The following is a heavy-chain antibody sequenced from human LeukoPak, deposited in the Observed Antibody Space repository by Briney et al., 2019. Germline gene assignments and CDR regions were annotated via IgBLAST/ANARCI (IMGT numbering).Heavy chain of an antibody. V-gene: IGHV3-23*01. CDR2: IIGSGGST. CDR1: GFTFSSYA. D-gene: IGHD3-10*01. CDR3: AKDYYYAPGAFDI. J-gene: IGHJ3*02. Sequence: GGSLRLSCAASGFTFSSYAMSCVRQPPGKGLEWVSAIIGSGGSTYYANSVKGRFTISRDNSKNTLYLQMNSLRAEDTAVYYCAKDYYYAPGAFDIWGQGTMVTVSS.